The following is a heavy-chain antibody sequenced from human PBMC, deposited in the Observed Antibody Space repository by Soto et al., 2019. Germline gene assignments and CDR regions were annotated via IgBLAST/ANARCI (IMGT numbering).Heavy chain of an antibody. D-gene: IGHD5-12*01. Sequence: QVQLVQSGAEVKKPGSSVKVSCKASGGTFSSYAISWVRQAPGQGLEWMGGIIPIFGTANYAQKFQGRVTITADESTSTAYMELSSLRSEDTAVYYCARDIVASAGRDYCGMDVWGQGTTVTVSS. V-gene: IGHV1-69*01. CDR1: GGTFSSYA. J-gene: IGHJ6*02. CDR2: IIPIFGTA. CDR3: ARDIVASAGRDYCGMDV.